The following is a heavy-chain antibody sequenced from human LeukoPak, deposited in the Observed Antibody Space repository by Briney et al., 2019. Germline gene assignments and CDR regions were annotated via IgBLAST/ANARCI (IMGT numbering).Heavy chain of an antibody. CDR1: GGSISSGSYY. V-gene: IGHV4-61*02. Sequence: PSETLSLTCTVSGGSISSGSYYWSWIRQPAGKGLEWIGRIYTSGSTNYNPSLKSRVTISVDTSKNQFSLQLSSVTAADTAVYYCARETSQKGAHYMDVWGKGTTVTISS. CDR3: ARETSQKGAHYMDV. J-gene: IGHJ6*03. CDR2: IYTSGST.